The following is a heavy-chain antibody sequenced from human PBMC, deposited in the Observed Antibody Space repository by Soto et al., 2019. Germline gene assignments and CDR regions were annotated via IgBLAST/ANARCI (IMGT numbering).Heavy chain of an antibody. V-gene: IGHV1-18*01. J-gene: IGHJ6*02. CDR1: GYTFTSYG. D-gene: IGHD3-22*01. Sequence: ASVKVSCKASGYTFTSYGLSWVRQAPGQGLEWMGWINGYTGNTNYAQKFQGRVTMTTDTSTNTAYLDLWTLISDDTAVYYCARGRAMITNYYGMDVWGQGTTVTVSS. CDR3: ARGRAMITNYYGMDV. CDR2: INGYTGNT.